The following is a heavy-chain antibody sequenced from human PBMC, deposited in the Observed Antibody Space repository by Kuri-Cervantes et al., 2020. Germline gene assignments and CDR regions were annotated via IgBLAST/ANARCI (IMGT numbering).Heavy chain of an antibody. Sequence: GSLRLSCTVSGYSISSGYYWGWIRQPPGKGLEWIGNIYHSGSAYYNPSLKSQVTISVGTSKNQFSLELSSVTAADTAVYYCAREGGYSGYGYFDYWGQGTLVTVSS. D-gene: IGHD5-12*01. CDR2: IYHSGSA. CDR3: AREGGYSGYGYFDY. J-gene: IGHJ4*02. CDR1: GYSISSGYY. V-gene: IGHV4-38-2*02.